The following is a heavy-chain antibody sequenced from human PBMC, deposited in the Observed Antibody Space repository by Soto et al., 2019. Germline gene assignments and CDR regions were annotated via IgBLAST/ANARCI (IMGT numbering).Heavy chain of an antibody. CDR1: GFTFSSYA. CDR3: AKLGPFSPPRDYSFDY. D-gene: IGHD3-16*01. V-gene: IGHV3-23*01. J-gene: IGHJ4*02. CDR2: ISGSGGST. Sequence: EVQLLESGGGLVQPGGSLRLSCTASGFTFSSYAMSWVRQAPGKGLEWVSAISGSGGSTYYADSVKGRFTISRDNSKNTLYLQMNSLRPEDTAVYYCAKLGPFSPPRDYSFDYWGQGTLVTVSS.